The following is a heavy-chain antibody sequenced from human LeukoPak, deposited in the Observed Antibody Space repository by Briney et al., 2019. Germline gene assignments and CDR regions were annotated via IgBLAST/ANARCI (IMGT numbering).Heavy chain of an antibody. V-gene: IGHV4-59*01. CDR2: IYYSGST. D-gene: IGHD6-13*01. CDR1: GGSITNYF. CDR3: ARWQPDYYYGMDV. J-gene: IGHJ6*02. Sequence: SETLSLTCTVSGGSITNYFWHWIRQPPGKGLEWIGYIYYSGSTNYNPSLKSRVTISVDTSKNQFSLKLSSVTAADTAVYYCARWQPDYYYGMDVWGQGTTVTVSS.